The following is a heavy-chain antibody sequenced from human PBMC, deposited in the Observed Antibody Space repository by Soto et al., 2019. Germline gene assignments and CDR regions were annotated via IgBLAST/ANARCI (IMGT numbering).Heavy chain of an antibody. Sequence: SETLSLTCAVYGGSFSGYYWSWIRQPPGKGLEWIGEINHSGSTNYNPSLKSRVTISVDTSKNQFSLKLSSVTAAGTAVYYCARGRPYYGSGSLCDYWGQGTLVTVS. CDR3: ARGRPYYGSGSLCDY. CDR2: INHSGST. D-gene: IGHD3-10*01. CDR1: GGSFSGYY. J-gene: IGHJ4*02. V-gene: IGHV4-34*01.